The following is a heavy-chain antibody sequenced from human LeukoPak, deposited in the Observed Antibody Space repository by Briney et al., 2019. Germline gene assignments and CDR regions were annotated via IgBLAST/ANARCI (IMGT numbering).Heavy chain of an antibody. CDR3: ARRTPFPPQYYYYYGMDV. CDR1: GSTFTGYY. V-gene: IGHV1-2*02. CDR2: INPNSGGT. Sequence: ASVKLSCNASGSTFTGYYMHWVRQASGQGLEWMGWINPNSGGTNYAQKFQGRVTMTRDTSISTAYMELSRLRSDDTAVYYCARRTPFPPQYYYYYGMDVWGQGTTVTVSS. J-gene: IGHJ6*02.